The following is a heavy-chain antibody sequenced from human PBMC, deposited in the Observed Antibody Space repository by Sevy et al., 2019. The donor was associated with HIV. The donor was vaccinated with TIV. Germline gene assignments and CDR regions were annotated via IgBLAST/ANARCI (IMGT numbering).Heavy chain of an antibody. J-gene: IGHJ4*02. Sequence: GGSLRLSCSASGFTFSSYAMHWVRQAPGKGLEYVSAFSSNGGSTYYADSVKGRFTISRDNSKNTLYLQMSSLRAEDTAVYYCVKGEGADVWGSYRFDYWGQGTLVTVSS. CDR3: VKGEGADVWGSYRFDY. CDR2: FSSNGGST. V-gene: IGHV3-64D*06. CDR1: GFTFSSYA. D-gene: IGHD3-16*02.